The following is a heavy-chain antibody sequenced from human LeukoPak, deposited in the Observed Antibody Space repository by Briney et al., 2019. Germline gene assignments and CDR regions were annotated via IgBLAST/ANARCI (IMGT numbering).Heavy chain of an antibody. V-gene: IGHV1-69*13. CDR2: IIPIFGTA. Sequence: ASVKVSCKASGGTFSSYTISWVRQAPGQGLEWMGGIIPIFGTANYAQKFQGRVAITADESTSTAYMELSSLRSEDTAVYYCAKKGEAAAGSQDYYYYMDVWGQGTTVTVSS. CDR1: GGTFSSYT. J-gene: IGHJ6*02. CDR3: AKKGEAAAGSQDYYYYMDV. D-gene: IGHD6-13*01.